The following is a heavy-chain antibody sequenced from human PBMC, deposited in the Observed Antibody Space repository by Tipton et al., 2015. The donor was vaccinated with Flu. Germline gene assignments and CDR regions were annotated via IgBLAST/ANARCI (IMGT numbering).Heavy chain of an antibody. Sequence: TLSLTCAVYGGSFSGYYWSWIRQPPGKGLEWIGEINHSGSTNYNPSLKSRVTISGDTSKNQFSLKLSSVTAADTAVYYCATHCVGVCSHAFDIWGQGIMVTVSS. CDR1: GGSFSGYY. CDR3: ATHCVGVCSHAFDI. D-gene: IGHD2-21*02. J-gene: IGHJ3*02. V-gene: IGHV4-34*01. CDR2: INHSGST.